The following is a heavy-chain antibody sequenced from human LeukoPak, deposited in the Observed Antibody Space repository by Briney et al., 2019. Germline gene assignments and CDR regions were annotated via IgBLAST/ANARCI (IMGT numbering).Heavy chain of an antibody. V-gene: IGHV1-2*02. Sequence: ASVKVSCKASVYTFTYRYVHWVRQAPGQGLEWIGWINPNSGGTKYAQNFQGRVSMTRDTSITTAYMELSRLRSDDTAVYYCARDDFYDVSGFDSWGQGTRVTVSS. CDR1: VYTFTYRY. D-gene: IGHD3-22*01. CDR3: ARDDFYDVSGFDS. CDR2: INPNSGGT. J-gene: IGHJ4*02.